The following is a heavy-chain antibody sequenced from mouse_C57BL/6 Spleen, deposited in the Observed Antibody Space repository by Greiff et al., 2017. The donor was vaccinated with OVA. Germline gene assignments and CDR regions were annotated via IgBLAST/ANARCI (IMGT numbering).Heavy chain of an antibody. CDR2: ISYDGSN. J-gene: IGHJ2*01. CDR1: GYSITSGYY. D-gene: IGHD1-1*01. CDR3: ARRGEGYYYGSRDY. Sequence: EVQLQQSGPGLVKPSQSLSLTCSVTGYSITSGYYWNWIRQFPGNKLEWMGYISYDGSNNYNPSLKNRISITRDTSKNQFFLKLNSVTTEDTATYYCARRGEGYYYGSRDYWGQGTTLTVSS. V-gene: IGHV3-6*01.